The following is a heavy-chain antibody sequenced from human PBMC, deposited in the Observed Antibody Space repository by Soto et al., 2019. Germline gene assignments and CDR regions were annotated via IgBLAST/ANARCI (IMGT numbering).Heavy chain of an antibody. Sequence: ASVKVSCKASGYTFTSYGISWVRQAPGQGLEWMGWISAYNGNTNYAQKLQGRVTMTTDTSTSTAYMELRSLRSDDTAVYYCARDQIYYAFWSGYYGGGRLIDYWGQGTLVTVSS. CDR3: ARDQIYYAFWSGYYGGGRLIDY. J-gene: IGHJ4*02. D-gene: IGHD3-3*01. CDR1: GYTFTSYG. CDR2: ISAYNGNT. V-gene: IGHV1-18*01.